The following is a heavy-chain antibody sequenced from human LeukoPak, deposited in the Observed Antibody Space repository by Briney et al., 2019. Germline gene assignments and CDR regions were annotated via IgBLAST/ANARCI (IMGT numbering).Heavy chain of an antibody. J-gene: IGHJ6*02. D-gene: IGHD3-10*01. V-gene: IGHV3-33*01. CDR1: GFTFSNYG. CDR2: IWSDGSNK. CDR3: ARALFAGAFYGMDV. Sequence: RTGRSLRLSCAASGFTFSNYGVHWVRQAPGKGLEWVAIIWSDGSNKYYADSVKGRFTISRDNSKNTLYLQMNSLRAEDTAVYYCARALFAGAFYGMDVWGQGTTVTVSS.